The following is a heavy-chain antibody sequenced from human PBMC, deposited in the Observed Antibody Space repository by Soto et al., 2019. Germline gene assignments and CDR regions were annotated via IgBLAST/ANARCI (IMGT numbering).Heavy chain of an antibody. CDR3: ATRDTGRVY. V-gene: IGHV4-4*02. CDR1: GVSISSHDW. J-gene: IGHJ4*02. D-gene: IGHD5-18*01. Sequence: QVQLQESGPGLVKPSGTLSLTCAVSGVSISSHDWWTWVRQPPGKGLEWIGESHQSGNTHYNSSLESRVTISLDTSKNQLSLQLTSVTVADTAVYYCATRDTGRVYWGKGTLVNVSS. CDR2: SHQSGNT.